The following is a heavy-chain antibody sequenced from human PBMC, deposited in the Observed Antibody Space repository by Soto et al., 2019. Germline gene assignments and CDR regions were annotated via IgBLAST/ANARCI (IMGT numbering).Heavy chain of an antibody. CDR2: IYYSGST. Sequence: SETLSLTCTVSGGSISSSSYYWGWIRQPPGKGLEWIGSIYYSGSTYYNPSLKGRVTLSVDTSKNQFSLKLSSVTAAATALYYCARPAVAGGESWFDPWGQGTLVTVSS. V-gene: IGHV4-39*01. CDR3: ARPAVAGGESWFDP. D-gene: IGHD6-19*01. J-gene: IGHJ5*02. CDR1: GGSISSSSYY.